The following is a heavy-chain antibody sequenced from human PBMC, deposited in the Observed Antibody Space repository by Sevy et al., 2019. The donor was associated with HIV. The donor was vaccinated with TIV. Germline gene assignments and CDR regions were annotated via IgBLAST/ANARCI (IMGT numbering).Heavy chain of an antibody. CDR2: INPSSGGT. V-gene: IGHV1-2*06. J-gene: IGHJ5*02. Sequence: ASVKVSCKASGYTFIGYYIHWLRQAPGQGLEWIGRINPSSGGTKYTQKFQGRVTVTTDRSVSTAYMELIGLRSDDTAMYYCAGQTSGWYDWFDPWGQGTLVTVSS. D-gene: IGHD6-19*01. CDR1: GYTFIGYY. CDR3: AGQTSGWYDWFDP.